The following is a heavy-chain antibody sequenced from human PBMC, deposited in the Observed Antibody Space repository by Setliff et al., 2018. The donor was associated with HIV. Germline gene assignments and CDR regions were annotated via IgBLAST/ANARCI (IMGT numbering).Heavy chain of an antibody. Sequence: GASVKVSCKVSGYTLSELSLHWVRQAPGKRLEWMETFDPNNGERIYAQKFQGRVTMTEDTSADTAYMELNSLQYEDTAVYYRATGRGGSRSRLVLWGQGTLVTVSS. V-gene: IGHV1-24*01. CDR3: ATGRGGSRSRLVL. CDR1: GYTLSELS. CDR2: FDPNNGER. J-gene: IGHJ4*02. D-gene: IGHD3-10*01.